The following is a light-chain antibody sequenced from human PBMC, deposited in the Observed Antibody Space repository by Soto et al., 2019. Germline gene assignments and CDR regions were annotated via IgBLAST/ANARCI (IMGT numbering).Light chain of an antibody. J-gene: IGKJ2*01. V-gene: IGKV1-12*02. CDR2: TAS. CDR1: QVVSPW. Sequence: DIQMTQSPSSVSASVGDRVSITCRASQVVSPWLAWYQQKPGTAPKLLIYTASRLQSGVPSRFSGSGSGTDFTLTISSVQPEDFGTYYCQQTNSFPYTFGQGTNLEIK. CDR3: QQTNSFPYT.